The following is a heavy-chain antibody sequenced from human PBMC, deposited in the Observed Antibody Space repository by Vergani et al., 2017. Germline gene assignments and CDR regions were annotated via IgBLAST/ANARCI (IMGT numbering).Heavy chain of an antibody. CDR2: ISGSGGST. J-gene: IGHJ6*03. Sequence: EVQLLESGGGSVQPGGSLRLSCAASGFTFSSYAMSWVRQAPGKGLEWVSAISGSGGSTYYADSVKGRFTISRDNSKNTLYLQMNSLRAEDTAVYYCAKNPNYYYYYYMDVWGKGTTVTVSS. CDR3: AKNPNYYYYYYMDV. V-gene: IGHV3-23*01. CDR1: GFTFSSYA.